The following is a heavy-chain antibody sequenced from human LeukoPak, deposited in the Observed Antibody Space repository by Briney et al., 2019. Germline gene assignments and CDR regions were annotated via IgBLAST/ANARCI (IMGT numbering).Heavy chain of an antibody. CDR3: ARDREDYYGSGSYYYYGMDV. D-gene: IGHD3-10*01. CDR1: GYTFTGYY. J-gene: IGHJ6*02. Sequence: ASVKVSCTASGYTFTGYYMHWVRQAPGQGLEWMGWINPNSGGTNYAQKFQGWVTMTRDTSISTAYMELSRLRSDDTAVYYCARDREDYYGSGSYYYYGMDVWGQGTTVTVSS. V-gene: IGHV1-2*04. CDR2: INPNSGGT.